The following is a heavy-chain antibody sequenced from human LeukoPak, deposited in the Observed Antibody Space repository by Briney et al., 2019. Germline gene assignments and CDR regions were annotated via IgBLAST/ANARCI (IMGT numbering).Heavy chain of an antibody. CDR2: ISSSGSTI. CDR1: GFTFSDYY. Sequence: PGGSLRLSCAASGFTFSDYYMSWIRQAPGKGLEWVSYISSSGSTIYYADSVKGRFTISRDDAKSSLFLHMNSLRAEDTAVYYCAREGSSNGFYYFDFWGQGTLVTVSS. J-gene: IGHJ4*02. D-gene: IGHD5-18*01. CDR3: AREGSSNGFYYFDF. V-gene: IGHV3-11*04.